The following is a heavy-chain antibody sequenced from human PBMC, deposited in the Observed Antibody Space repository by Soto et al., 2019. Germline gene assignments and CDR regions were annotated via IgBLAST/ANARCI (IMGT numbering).Heavy chain of an antibody. CDR3: ARLVVVAPVANV. Sequence: SETLSLTCSVSGGSVSYNSYYWGWIRQPPGKGLEWVGGIFYTGTTYYNPSLKDRLSISVDTSKNTFSLNLTSVTAADTAVYFCARLVVVAPVANVWGQGALVTVSS. J-gene: IGHJ4*02. D-gene: IGHD2-21*01. CDR1: GGSVSYNSYY. V-gene: IGHV4-39*01. CDR2: IFYTGTT.